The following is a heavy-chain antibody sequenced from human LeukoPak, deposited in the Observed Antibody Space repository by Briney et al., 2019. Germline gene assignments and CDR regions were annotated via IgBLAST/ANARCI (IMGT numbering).Heavy chain of an antibody. CDR2: IIPIFGTA. Sequence: SVKVSCKASGYTFTSYDINWVRQATGQGLEWMGGIIPIFGTANYAQKFQGRVTITADKSTSTAYMELSSLRSEDTAVYYCASGYDSSLNAFDIWGQGTMVTVSS. V-gene: IGHV1-69*06. J-gene: IGHJ3*02. CDR3: ASGYDSSLNAFDI. D-gene: IGHD3-22*01. CDR1: GYTFTSYD.